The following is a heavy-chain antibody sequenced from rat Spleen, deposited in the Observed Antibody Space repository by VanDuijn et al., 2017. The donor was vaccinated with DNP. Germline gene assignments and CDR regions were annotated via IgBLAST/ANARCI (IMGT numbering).Heavy chain of an antibody. Sequence: EVQLQESGPGLVKISQSLSLTCSVTGYSITNNYWAWIRKFPGNKMEWMGYVSYIGFTSYNPSVRGRISITRDTSKNQFFLHLNSVTTEDTAIYYCARGPNYGGYADYFDYWGQGVMVTVSS. J-gene: IGHJ2*01. CDR3: ARGPNYGGYADYFDY. V-gene: IGHV3-1*01. CDR2: VSYIGFT. CDR1: GYSITNNY. D-gene: IGHD1-11*01.